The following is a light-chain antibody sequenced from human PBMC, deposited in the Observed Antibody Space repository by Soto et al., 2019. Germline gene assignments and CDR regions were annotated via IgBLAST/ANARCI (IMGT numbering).Light chain of an antibody. CDR2: GAS. CDR1: QSVSSK. J-gene: IGKJ1*01. Sequence: EIVMSQSPATLSVSKGEGATLSCRASQSVSSKLAWYQQKPGQAPRLLIYGASTRATGIPARFSGSGSGTEFTLTISRLEPEDFTVYYCHHYETFGQGTKVDI. V-gene: IGKV3-15*01. CDR3: HHYET.